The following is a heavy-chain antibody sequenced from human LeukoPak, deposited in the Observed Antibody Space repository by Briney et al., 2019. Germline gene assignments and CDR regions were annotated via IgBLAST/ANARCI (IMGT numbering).Heavy chain of an antibody. V-gene: IGHV6-1*01. CDR2: TYYRSKWYN. D-gene: IGHD6-19*01. CDR1: GDSVSSNSAA. CDR3: AKLGDSST. Sequence: SQTLSLTCAISGDSVSSNSAAWSWIRQSPSRGLEWLGRTYYRSKWYNDYAVSVKSRIIIKSDTSKDQFSLQLNSVTPEDTAVYYCAKLGDSSTWGQGTLVTVSS. J-gene: IGHJ5*02.